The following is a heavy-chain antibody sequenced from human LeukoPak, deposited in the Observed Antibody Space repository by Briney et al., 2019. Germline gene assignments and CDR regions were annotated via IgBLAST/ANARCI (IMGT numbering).Heavy chain of an antibody. J-gene: IGHJ4*02. CDR2: ISGGGGST. Sequence: GGSLRLSCAASGFTFSSYAMSWVRQAPGKGLEWVSAISGGGGSTYYADSVKGRFTISRDNSKNTLYLQMNSLRAEDTAVYYCAKDQAPYCSSTSCYWAYWGQGTLVTVSS. V-gene: IGHV3-23*01. CDR1: GFTFSSYA. CDR3: AKDQAPYCSSTSCYWAY. D-gene: IGHD2-2*01.